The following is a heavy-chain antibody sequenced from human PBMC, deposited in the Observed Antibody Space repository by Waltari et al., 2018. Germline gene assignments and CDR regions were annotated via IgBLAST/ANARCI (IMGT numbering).Heavy chain of an antibody. V-gene: IGHV1-46*01. CDR2: ITPGGVST. CDR3: ASCGGDCFWFDP. J-gene: IGHJ5*02. CDR1: GYTFTSSY. D-gene: IGHD2-21*02. Sequence: QVQLVQSGAEVKKPGASVKVSCKASGYTFTSSYMHWVRQATGQGLEWMGIITPGGVSTGAAQKFRGRVTMTRDTSTSTVYMELSSLRSEDTAVYYCASCGGDCFWFDPWGQGTLVTVSS.